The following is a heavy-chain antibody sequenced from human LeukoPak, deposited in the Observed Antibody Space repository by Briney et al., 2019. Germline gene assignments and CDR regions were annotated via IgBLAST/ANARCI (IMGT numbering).Heavy chain of an antibody. CDR2: IYYSGST. CDR3: ARVHRSWD. CDR1: GGSISSYY. J-gene: IGHJ4*02. Sequence: SETLSLTCTVSGGSISSYYWSWIRQPPGKGLEWIGYIYYSGSTNYNPSLKSRVTISVDTSKNQFSLKLSSVTAADTAVYYCARVHRSWDWGQGTLVTVSS. D-gene: IGHD6-6*01. V-gene: IGHV4-59*01.